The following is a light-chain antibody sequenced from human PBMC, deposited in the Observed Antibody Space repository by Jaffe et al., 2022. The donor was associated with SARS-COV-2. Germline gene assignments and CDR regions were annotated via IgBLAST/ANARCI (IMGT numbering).Light chain of an antibody. CDR2: MVS. Sequence: DVVMTQSPLSQPVTLGQPASISCRSSRSLVHSEGNTYLNWFHQRPGQSPRRLFYMVSNRDSGVPDRFSGSGSATDFTLKISRVEAEDVGVYYCMQGTYWPYTFGQGTKLEIK. V-gene: IGKV2-30*02. J-gene: IGKJ2*01. CDR1: RSLVHSEGNTY. CDR3: MQGTYWPYT.